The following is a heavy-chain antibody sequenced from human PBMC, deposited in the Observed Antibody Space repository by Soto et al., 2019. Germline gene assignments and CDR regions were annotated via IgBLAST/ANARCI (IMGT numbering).Heavy chain of an antibody. Sequence: SETLSLTCTVSGGSISSYYWSWIRQPPGKGLEWIGYTYYSGSTNYNPSLKSRVTISVDTSKNQFSLKLSSVTAADTAVYYCARAGAAAEFDYWGQGTLVTVSS. J-gene: IGHJ4*02. CDR2: TYYSGST. CDR3: ARAGAAAEFDY. CDR1: GGSISSYY. D-gene: IGHD6-13*01. V-gene: IGHV4-59*01.